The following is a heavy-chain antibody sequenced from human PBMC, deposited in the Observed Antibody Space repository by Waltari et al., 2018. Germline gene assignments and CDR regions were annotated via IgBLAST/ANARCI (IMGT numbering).Heavy chain of an antibody. CDR1: GLSFDSYT. CDR2: ISYEGANK. Sequence: QVHLVESGGGVVQPGRSLRLSCVVSGLSFDSYTMHWVRQAPGKGLEWVAVISYEGANKYYADSVKGRFTISRDNSESTLYLQLNSLRREDTAVYYCATEGRILGTINPGADYWGQGTMVSVFS. J-gene: IGHJ4*02. V-gene: IGHV3-30*14. CDR3: ATEGRILGTINPGADY. D-gene: IGHD1-1*01.